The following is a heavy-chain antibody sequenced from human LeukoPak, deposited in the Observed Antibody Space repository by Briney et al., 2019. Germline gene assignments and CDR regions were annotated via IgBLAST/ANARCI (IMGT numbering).Heavy chain of an antibody. D-gene: IGHD3-10*01. CDR1: GGSISSYY. V-gene: IGHV4-59*01. CDR2: IYYSGST. J-gene: IGHJ5*02. Sequence: PSVTLSLTCTVSGGSISSYYWSWIRQPPGKGLEWIGYIYYSGSTNYNPSLKSRVTISVDTSKNQFSLKLSSVTAADTAVYYCARGHTMVRGVIWWFDPWGQGTLVTVSS. CDR3: ARGHTMVRGVIWWFDP.